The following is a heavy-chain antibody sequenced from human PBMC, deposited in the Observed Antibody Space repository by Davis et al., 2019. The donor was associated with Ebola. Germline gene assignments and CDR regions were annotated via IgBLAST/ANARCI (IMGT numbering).Heavy chain of an antibody. J-gene: IGHJ6*02. Sequence: PGGSLRLSYAASGFTFSSYWMSWVRQAPGKGLEWVANIKQDGSEKYYVDSVKGRFTISRDNAKNSLYLQMSSLRAEDTAVYYCARVPNITMVRGVPIPFYYYGMDVWGQGTTVTVSS. CDR1: GFTFSSYW. CDR3: ARVPNITMVRGVPIPFYYYGMDV. CDR2: IKQDGSEK. V-gene: IGHV3-7*01. D-gene: IGHD3-10*01.